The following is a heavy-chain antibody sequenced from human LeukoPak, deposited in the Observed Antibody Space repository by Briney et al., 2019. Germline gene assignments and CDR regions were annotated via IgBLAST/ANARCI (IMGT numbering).Heavy chain of an antibody. V-gene: IGHV1-2*02. CDR3: ARAISGGSPITASDY. CDR2: INPNSDFT. CDR1: GFTFTDEY. D-gene: IGHD2-15*01. J-gene: IGHJ4*02. Sequence: GASVKVSCKSSGFTFTDEYIHWVRQAPGQGLEWMGWINPNSDFTNFAQNFQGRVTMTSDTSISTAYMELSRLRSDDTAVYYCARAISGGSPITASDYWGQGTLVTVSS.